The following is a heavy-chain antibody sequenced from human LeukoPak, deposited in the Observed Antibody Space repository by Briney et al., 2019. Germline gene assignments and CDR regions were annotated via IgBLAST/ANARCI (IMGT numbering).Heavy chain of an antibody. D-gene: IGHD6-13*01. V-gene: IGHV3-73*01. Sequence: PGGSLRLSCAASGFTFSGSAMHWVRQASGKGLEWVGRIRSKANSYATAYAASVKGRFTISRDDSKSTAYLQMNSLKTEDTAVYYCTRQAAAGTGDWGQGTLVTVSS. CDR3: TRQAAAGTGD. CDR1: GFTFSGSA. CDR2: IRSKANSYAT. J-gene: IGHJ4*02.